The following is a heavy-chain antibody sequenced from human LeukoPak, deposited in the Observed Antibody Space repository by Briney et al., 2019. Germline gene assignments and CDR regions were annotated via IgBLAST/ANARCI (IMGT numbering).Heavy chain of an antibody. CDR1: GFTFSSYA. CDR3: ARDACSSGNSCPMDS. D-gene: IGHD2-15*01. J-gene: IGHJ5*01. V-gene: IGHV3-23*01. Sequence: GGSLRLSCAASGFTFSSYAMGWVRQAPGKGLEWVSGISGSGGSTYYADSVKGRFTIFRDNSKNTLYLQMNSLRAEDTAVYYCARDACSSGNSCPMDSWGQGTLVTVSS. CDR2: ISGSGGST.